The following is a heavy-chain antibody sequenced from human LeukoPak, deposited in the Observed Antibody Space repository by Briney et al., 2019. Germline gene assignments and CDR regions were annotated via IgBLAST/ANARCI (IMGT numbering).Heavy chain of an antibody. D-gene: IGHD2-2*01. CDR1: GYIFTDYY. J-gene: IGHJ6*02. CDR3: ARGMDCSSTSCYSGYGMDV. V-gene: IGHV1-2*02. Sequence: ASVKVSCKASGYIFTDYYMHWVRQAPGQGLEWMGWINPNSGGTNYAQKFQGRVTMTRDTSISTAYMELSRLRSDDTAVYYCARGMDCSSTSCYSGYGMDVWGQGTTVTVSS. CDR2: INPNSGGT.